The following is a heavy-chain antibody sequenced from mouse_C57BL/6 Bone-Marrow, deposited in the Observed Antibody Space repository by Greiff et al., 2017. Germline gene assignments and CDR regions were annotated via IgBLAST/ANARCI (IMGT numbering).Heavy chain of an antibody. CDR1: GFNIKDDY. D-gene: IGHD3-2*02. V-gene: IGHV14-4*01. Sequence: EVQLQQSGAELVRPGASVKLSCTASGFNIKDDYMHWVKQRPEQGLEWIGWIDPENGDTEYASKFQGKATITAATSSNTAYLQLSSLTSEDTAVYYCTWETAQVDFDYWGQGTTLTVSS. J-gene: IGHJ2*01. CDR2: IDPENGDT. CDR3: TWETAQVDFDY.